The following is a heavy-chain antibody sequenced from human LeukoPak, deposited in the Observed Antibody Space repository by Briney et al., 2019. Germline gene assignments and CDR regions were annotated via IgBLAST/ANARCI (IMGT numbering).Heavy chain of an antibody. CDR1: GYTLTELS. CDR3: ATDLKFYSSSWRLTYFDY. V-gene: IGHV1-24*01. Sequence: ASVKVSCKVSGYTLTELSMHWVRQAPGKGLEWMGGFDPEDGETIYAQKFQGRVTMTEDTSTDTAYLELSSLRSEDTAVYYCATDLKFYSSSWRLTYFDYWGQGTLVTVSS. D-gene: IGHD6-13*01. CDR2: FDPEDGET. J-gene: IGHJ4*02.